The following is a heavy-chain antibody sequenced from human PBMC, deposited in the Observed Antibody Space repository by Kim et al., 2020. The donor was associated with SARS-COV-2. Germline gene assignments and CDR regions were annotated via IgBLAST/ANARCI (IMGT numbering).Heavy chain of an antibody. D-gene: IGHD3-10*01. Sequence: YADTVKGRFTNSRDNSKNTLYLQMNSLRAEDTAVYYCARDERFGDRSPDYWGQGTLVTVSS. CDR3: ARDERFGDRSPDY. V-gene: IGHV3-33*01. J-gene: IGHJ4*02.